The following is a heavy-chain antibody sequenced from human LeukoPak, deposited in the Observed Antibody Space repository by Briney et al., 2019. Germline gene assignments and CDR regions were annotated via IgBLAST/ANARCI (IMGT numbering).Heavy chain of an antibody. Sequence: SETLSLTCTVSGGSISSYYWSWIRQPAGRGLEWIGRIYTSGSTNYNPSLKSRVTMSVDTSKNQFSLKLSSVTAADKAVYYCARDLGTTVATDAFDIWGQGTMVTVSS. V-gene: IGHV4-4*07. D-gene: IGHD4-23*01. CDR1: GGSISSYY. CDR2: IYTSGST. J-gene: IGHJ3*02. CDR3: ARDLGTTVATDAFDI.